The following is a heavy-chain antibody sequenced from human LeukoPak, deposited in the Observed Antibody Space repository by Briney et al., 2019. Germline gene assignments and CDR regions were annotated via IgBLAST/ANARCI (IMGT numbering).Heavy chain of an antibody. CDR2: ISAYNGNT. D-gene: IGHD6-19*01. Sequence: ASVKVSCKASGYTFTSYAISWVRQAPGQGLEWMGWISAYNGNTNYAQKFQGRVTMTTDTSTTTAYMELRSLRYDDTAVYYCARCYSSGWYTFDYWGQGTLVTVSS. CDR1: GYTFTSYA. CDR3: ARCYSSGWYTFDY. V-gene: IGHV1-18*04. J-gene: IGHJ4*02.